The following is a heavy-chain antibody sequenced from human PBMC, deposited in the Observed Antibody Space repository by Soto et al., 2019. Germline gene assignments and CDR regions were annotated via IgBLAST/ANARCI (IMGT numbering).Heavy chain of an antibody. V-gene: IGHV1-46*01. CDR3: ARVGSPTVVTPDYYFDY. Sequence: ASVKVSCKASGYTFTSYYMHWVRQAPGQGLEWMGIINPSGGSTSYAQKFQGRVTMTRDTSTSTVYMELSSLRSEDTAVYYYARVGSPTVVTPDYYFDYWGQGTLVTVSS. CDR2: INPSGGST. D-gene: IGHD4-17*01. J-gene: IGHJ4*02. CDR1: GYTFTSYY.